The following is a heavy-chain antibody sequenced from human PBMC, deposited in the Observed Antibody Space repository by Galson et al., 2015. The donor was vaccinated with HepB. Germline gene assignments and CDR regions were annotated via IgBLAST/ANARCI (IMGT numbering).Heavy chain of an antibody. Sequence: SVKVSCKASGGTFSSYAISWVRQAPGQGLEWMGGIIPIFGTANYAQKFQGRVTITADESTSTAYMELSSLRSEDTAVYYCARDRLGYCSSTSCPSLGGTDYWGQGTLVTVSS. J-gene: IGHJ4*02. CDR1: GGTFSSYA. CDR3: ARDRLGYCSSTSCPSLGGTDY. V-gene: IGHV1-69*13. D-gene: IGHD2-2*01. CDR2: IIPIFGTA.